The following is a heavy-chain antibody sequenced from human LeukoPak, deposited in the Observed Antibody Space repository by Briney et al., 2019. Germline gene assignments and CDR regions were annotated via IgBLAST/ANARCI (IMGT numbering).Heavy chain of an antibody. Sequence: PGGSLRLSCAASGFTFSSYAMHWVRQAPGKGLEWVSVVYSSGSTFYADSVKDRFTISRDNSKNTLDLQMNSLRAEDTAVYYCARGNYDILTGYLYYDYWGQGTLVTVSS. CDR2: VYSSGST. J-gene: IGHJ4*02. D-gene: IGHD3-9*01. CDR3: ARGNYDILTGYLYYDY. CDR1: GFTFSSYA. V-gene: IGHV3-53*01.